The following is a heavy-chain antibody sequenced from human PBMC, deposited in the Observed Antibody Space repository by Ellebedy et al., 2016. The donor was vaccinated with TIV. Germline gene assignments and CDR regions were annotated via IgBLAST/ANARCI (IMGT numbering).Heavy chain of an antibody. CDR1: GFTFSSYA. J-gene: IGHJ4*02. Sequence: GESLKISCKASGFTFSSYAMGWVRQAPGKGLEWVAHISSSGATIYYADSVKGRFTISRDNAKNSLYLQMNSLRDEDTAVYHCVRRAVDYWGQGTLVTVSS. V-gene: IGHV3-48*02. CDR3: VRRAVDY. CDR2: ISSSGATI.